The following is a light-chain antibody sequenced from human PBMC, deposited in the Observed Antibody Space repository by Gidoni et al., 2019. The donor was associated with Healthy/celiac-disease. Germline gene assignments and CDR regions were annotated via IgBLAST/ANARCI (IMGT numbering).Light chain of an antibody. V-gene: IGKV1D-12*01. CDR2: AAS. J-gene: IGKJ4*01. CDR1: PGSSSW. CDR3: QQSNIFPLT. Sequence: DIQMTQYPSSVSASVGDRVTITCRASPGSSSWVAWYQQKPGKAPKLLIYAASSLQSGVPSRFSGSGSGTDFTLTISSLQPEDFATYYCQQSNIFPLTFGGVPKVEIK.